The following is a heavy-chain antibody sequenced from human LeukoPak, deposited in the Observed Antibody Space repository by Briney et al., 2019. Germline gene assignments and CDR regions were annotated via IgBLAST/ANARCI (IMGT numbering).Heavy chain of an antibody. Sequence: SETLSLTCTVSGGSISSYYWSWIRQPPGKGLEWIGYIYYSGSTNYNPSLKSRVTISVDTSKNQFSLKLSSVTAADTAVYYCARGPYYDFWSGFTGYYYYYMDVWGKGTTVTVSS. CDR2: IYYSGST. D-gene: IGHD3-3*01. CDR3: ARGPYYDFWSGFTGYYYYYMDV. V-gene: IGHV4-59*01. CDR1: GGSISSYY. J-gene: IGHJ6*03.